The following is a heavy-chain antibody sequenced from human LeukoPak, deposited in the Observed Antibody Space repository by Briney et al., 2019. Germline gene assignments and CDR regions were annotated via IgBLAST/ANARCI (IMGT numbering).Heavy chain of an antibody. Sequence: GGSLRLSCAASGFPFSNYAMSWVRQAPGKGLEWVSGISPGGGPTYYADSVKGRFTISRDDSKNTLYLQMNNLRAEDTAVYYCAKDGAWLRFDDWGQGILVTVSS. CDR2: ISPGGGPT. CDR3: AKDGAWLRFDD. V-gene: IGHV3-23*01. J-gene: IGHJ4*02. D-gene: IGHD5-12*01. CDR1: GFPFSNYA.